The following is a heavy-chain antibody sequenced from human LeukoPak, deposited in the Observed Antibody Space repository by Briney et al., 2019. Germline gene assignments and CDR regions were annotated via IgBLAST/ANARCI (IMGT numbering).Heavy chain of an antibody. J-gene: IGHJ1*01. V-gene: IGHV3-48*01. CDR1: GFTFSSYS. CDR3: ARGVPAAMGYFQH. Sequence: PGGSLRLSCAASGFTFSSYSMNWVRQAPGKGLEWVSYISSSSSTIYYADSVKGRFTISRDNAKNSLYLQMNSLRAEDTAVYYCARGVPAAMGYFQHWGQGTLVTVSS. CDR2: ISSSSSTI. D-gene: IGHD2-2*01.